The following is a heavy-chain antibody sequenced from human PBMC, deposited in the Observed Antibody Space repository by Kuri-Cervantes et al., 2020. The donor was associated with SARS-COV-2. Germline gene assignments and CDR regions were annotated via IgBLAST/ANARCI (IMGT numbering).Heavy chain of an antibody. V-gene: IGHV3-33*08. D-gene: IGHD3-10*01. CDR1: GFTFSGHW. CDR2: IWYDGSNK. Sequence: GGSLRLSCAASGFTFSGHWIHWVRQAPGKGLEWVAVIWYDGSNKYYADSVKGRFTISRDNSKNTLYLQMNSLRAEDTAVYYCARDPVTMVRGLVRPSLLPDYWGQGTLVTVSS. J-gene: IGHJ4*02. CDR3: ARDPVTMVRGLVRPSLLPDY.